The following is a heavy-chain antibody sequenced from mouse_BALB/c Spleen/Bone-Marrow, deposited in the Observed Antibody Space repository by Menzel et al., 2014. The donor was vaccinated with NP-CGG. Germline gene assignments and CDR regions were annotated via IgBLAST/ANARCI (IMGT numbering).Heavy chain of an antibody. V-gene: IGHV5-17*02. J-gene: IGHJ4*01. CDR3: ARKGAMITHYYAMDY. CDR1: GFTFSSFG. D-gene: IGHD2-4*01. CDR2: ISNGSSTI. Sequence: EVQLQESGGGLVQPGGSRKLSCAAPGFTFSSFGMHWVRQAPEKGLEWVAYISNGSSTIYYADTVKGRFTISRDNPKNTLFLQMTSLRSEDTAMYYCARKGAMITHYYAMDYWGQGTSVTVSS.